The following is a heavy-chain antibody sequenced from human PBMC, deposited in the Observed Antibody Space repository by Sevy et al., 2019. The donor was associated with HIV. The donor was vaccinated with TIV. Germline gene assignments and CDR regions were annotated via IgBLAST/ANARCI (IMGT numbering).Heavy chain of an antibody. J-gene: IGHJ5*02. V-gene: IGHV3-20*04. Sequence: GGSLRLSCAASGFTFNDYAMSWVRQAPGKGLEWVAVINWNGGSTGYADSVKGRFTISRDNAKNSLYLQMNSLRAEDRALYYFARGSIGAGGKLSWFDPWGQGTLVTVSS. CDR1: GFTFNDYA. D-gene: IGHD6-13*01. CDR3: ARGSIGAGGKLSWFDP. CDR2: INWNGGST.